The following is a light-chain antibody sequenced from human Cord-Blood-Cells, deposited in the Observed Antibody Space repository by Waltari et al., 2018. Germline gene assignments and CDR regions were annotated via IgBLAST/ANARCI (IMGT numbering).Light chain of an antibody. CDR3: AIWYSSTWV. V-gene: IGLV5-39*01. J-gene: IGLJ3*02. CDR2: YKSDSDK. CDR1: SGINVGTYR. Sequence: QPVLTQPTSLSASPGASARFTCTLRSGINVGTYRIYWYQQKPGSLPQYLLRYKSDSDKQQGSGVPSRFSGSKDASTNAGLLLISGLQSEDEADYYCAIWYSSTWVFGGGTKLTVL.